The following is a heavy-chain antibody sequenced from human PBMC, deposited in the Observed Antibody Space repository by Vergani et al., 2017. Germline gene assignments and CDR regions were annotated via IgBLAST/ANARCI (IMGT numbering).Heavy chain of an antibody. V-gene: IGHV3-30*03. CDR3: AREVELDV. J-gene: IGHJ6*02. CDR2: ISYDGSNK. Sequence: QVQLVESGGGVVQPGRSLRLSCAASGFTFSSYGMHWVRQAPGKGLEWVAVISYDGSNKYYADSVKGRFTISRDNSKNTLYLQMNSLRAEDTAVYYCAREVELDVWGQGTTVTVSS. CDR1: GFTFSSYG.